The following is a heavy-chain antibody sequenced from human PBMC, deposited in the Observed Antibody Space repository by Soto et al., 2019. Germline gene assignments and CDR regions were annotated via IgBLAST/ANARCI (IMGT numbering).Heavy chain of an antibody. J-gene: IGHJ4*02. V-gene: IGHV3-23*01. CDR1: GFTFSRYA. Sequence: GGSLRLSCAASGFTFSRYAMGWVRQAPGKGLEWVSVISGSGGNIHYADSVKGRFTISRDNSKNALYLQMNSLRVEDTAVYNCATQDFRGTTGTTWGQGTLVTVSS. D-gene: IGHD1-1*01. CDR2: ISGSGGNI. CDR3: ATQDFRGTTGTT.